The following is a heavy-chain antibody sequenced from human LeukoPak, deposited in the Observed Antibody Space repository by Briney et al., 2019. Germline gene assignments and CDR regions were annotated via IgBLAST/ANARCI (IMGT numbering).Heavy chain of an antibody. V-gene: IGHV3-48*01. D-gene: IGHD2-2*01. J-gene: IGHJ3*02. CDR2: ISSSSSTI. CDR1: GFTFSSYS. CDR3: ARDFVPAATPGEDAFDI. Sequence: GGSLRLSCAASGFTFSSYSMDWVRQAPGKGLEWVSYISSSSSTIYYADSVKGRFTISRDNSKNTLYLQMNSLRAEDTAVYYCARDFVPAATPGEDAFDIWGQGTMVTVSS.